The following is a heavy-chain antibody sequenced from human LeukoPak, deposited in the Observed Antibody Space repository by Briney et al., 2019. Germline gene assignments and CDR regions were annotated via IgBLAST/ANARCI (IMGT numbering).Heavy chain of an antibody. D-gene: IGHD3-3*01. CDR1: GFTFSNYW. Sequence: GGSLRLSCATSGFTFSNYWMNWVCQAPGKGLEWVANIKQDGSEKYYVDSVKGRFTISRDNSKNSLYLQMNSLRAEDTAVYYCARDHDFWSGYYTAIDYWGQGTLVTVSS. J-gene: IGHJ4*02. CDR3: ARDHDFWSGYYTAIDY. V-gene: IGHV3-7*01. CDR2: IKQDGSEK.